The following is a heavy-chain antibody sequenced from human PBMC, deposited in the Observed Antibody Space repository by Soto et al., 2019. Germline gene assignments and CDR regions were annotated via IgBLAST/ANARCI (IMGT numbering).Heavy chain of an antibody. CDR3: ARYKGYCSGGRCYYYFCYMDV. CDR2: IYSGGST. J-gene: IGHJ6*03. Sequence: EVQLVESGGGLVQPGGSLRLSCAASGFTVSSNYMSWVRQAPGMGLEWDAVIYSGGSTYYADSVRGRFTISRDNTKNTLYLKMNSLRAEDTAVDYCARYKGYCSGGRCYYYFCYMDVWGKWTTVTLSS. V-gene: IGHV3-66*01. CDR1: GFTVSSNY. D-gene: IGHD2-15*01.